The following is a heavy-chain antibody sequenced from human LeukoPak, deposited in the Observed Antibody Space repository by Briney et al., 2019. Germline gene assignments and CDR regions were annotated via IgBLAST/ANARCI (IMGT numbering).Heavy chain of an antibody. CDR1: GFTFSSFA. CDR3: TKDPNGDYVGAFDP. V-gene: IGHV3-23*01. CDR2: ISGTHYTT. J-gene: IGHJ5*02. Sequence: GGSLRLSCAASGFTFSSFAMTWVRQAPGKGLEWVSSISGTHYTTYNTDSVKGRFTISRDNSKNTLYLQMNSLRADDTAVYYCTKDPNGDYVGAFDPWGQGTLVTVSS. D-gene: IGHD4-17*01.